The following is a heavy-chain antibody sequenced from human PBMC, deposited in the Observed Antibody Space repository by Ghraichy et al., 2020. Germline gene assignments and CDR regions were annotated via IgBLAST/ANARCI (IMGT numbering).Heavy chain of an antibody. J-gene: IGHJ4*02. D-gene: IGHD6-19*01. CDR2: IYYSGST. Sequence: SETLSLTCTVSGGSISSYYWSWIRQPPEKGLEWIGYIYYSGSTNYNPSLKSRVTISVDTSKNQFSLKLSSVTAADTAVYYCARFYSSGWYYFDYWGQGTLVTVSS. CDR3: ARFYSSGWYYFDY. V-gene: IGHV4-59*12. CDR1: GGSISSYY.